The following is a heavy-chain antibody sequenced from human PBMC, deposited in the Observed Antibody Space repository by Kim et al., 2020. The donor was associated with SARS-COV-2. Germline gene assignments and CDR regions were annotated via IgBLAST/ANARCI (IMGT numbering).Heavy chain of an antibody. Sequence: GGSLRLSCAASGFTFSSYSMNWVRQAPGKGLEWVSSISSSSSYIYYADSVKGRFTISRDNAKNSLYLQMNSLRAEDTAVYYCARDWAPKTMIVASWGQGTLVTVSS. V-gene: IGHV3-21*01. CDR2: ISSSSSYI. CDR3: ARDWAPKTMIVAS. J-gene: IGHJ5*02. CDR1: GFTFSSYS. D-gene: IGHD3-22*01.